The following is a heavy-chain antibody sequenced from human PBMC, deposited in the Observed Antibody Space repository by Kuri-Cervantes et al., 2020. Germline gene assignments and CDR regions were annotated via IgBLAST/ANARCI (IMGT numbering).Heavy chain of an antibody. D-gene: IGHD5-18*01. Sequence: SCAVSGGSISSSNWWSWVRQPPGKGLEWIGEIYHSGSTNYNPSLKSRVTISVDKSKNQFSLKLSSVTAADTAVYYCARDPLGYSYGYYFDYWGQGTLVTVSS. CDR2: IYHSGST. J-gene: IGHJ4*02. CDR1: GGSISSSNW. CDR3: ARDPLGYSYGYYFDY. V-gene: IGHV4-4*02.